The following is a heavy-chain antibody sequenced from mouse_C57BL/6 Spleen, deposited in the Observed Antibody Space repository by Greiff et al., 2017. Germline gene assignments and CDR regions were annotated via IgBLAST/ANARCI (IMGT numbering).Heavy chain of an antibody. CDR2: ISYDGSN. CDR3: ARDGYDDGIAY. J-gene: IGHJ3*01. Sequence: VQLKESGPGLVKPSQSLSLTCSVTGYSITSGYYWNWIRQFPGNKLEWMGYISYDGSNNYNPSLKNRISITRDTSKSQYFLKLNSVTTEDTATYYCARDGYDDGIAYWGQGTLVTVSA. CDR1: GYSITSGYY. D-gene: IGHD2-2*01. V-gene: IGHV3-6*01.